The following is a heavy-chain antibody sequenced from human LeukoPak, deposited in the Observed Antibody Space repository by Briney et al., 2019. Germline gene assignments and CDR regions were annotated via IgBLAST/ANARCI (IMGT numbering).Heavy chain of an antibody. D-gene: IGHD4-17*01. V-gene: IGHV1-69*05. Sequence: SVKVSCKASGGTFSSYAISWVRQAPGQGLEWMGGIIPIFGTANYAQKFQGRVTITTDESTSTAYMELSSLRSEDTAVYYCATPAGPYYGDYYYYYYMDVWGKGTTVTVSS. J-gene: IGHJ6*03. CDR3: ATPAGPYYGDYYYYYYMDV. CDR2: IIPIFGTA. CDR1: GGTFSSYA.